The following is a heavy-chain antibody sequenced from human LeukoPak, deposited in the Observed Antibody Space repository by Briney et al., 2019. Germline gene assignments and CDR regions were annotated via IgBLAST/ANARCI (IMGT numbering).Heavy chain of an antibody. J-gene: IGHJ4*02. CDR3: ARARSYDSSLDY. V-gene: IGHV4-59*06. CDR2: IYYSGST. D-gene: IGHD3-22*01. Sequence: PSETLSLTCTVSGGSISSYYWSWIRQHPGKGLEWIGYIYYSGSTYYNPSLKSRVTISLDTSKNQFSLKLSSVTAADTAVYYCARARSYDSSLDYWGQGTLVTVSS. CDR1: GGSISSYY.